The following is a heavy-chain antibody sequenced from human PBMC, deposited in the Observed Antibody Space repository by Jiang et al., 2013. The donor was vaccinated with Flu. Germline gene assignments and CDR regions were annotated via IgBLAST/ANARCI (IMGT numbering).Heavy chain of an antibody. Sequence: KASGYTFTSYAMNWVRQAPGQGLEWMGWINTNTGNPTYAQGFTGRFVFSLDTSVSTAYLQISSLKAEDTAVYYCARGVVVAATPVSNWFDPWGQGTLVTVSS. CDR1: GYTFTSYA. V-gene: IGHV7-4-1*02. CDR2: INTNTGNP. D-gene: IGHD2-15*01. CDR3: ARGVVVAATPVSNWFDP. J-gene: IGHJ5*02.